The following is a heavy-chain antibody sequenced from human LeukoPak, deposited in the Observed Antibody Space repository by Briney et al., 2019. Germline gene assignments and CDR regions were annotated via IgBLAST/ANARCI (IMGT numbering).Heavy chain of an antibody. V-gene: IGHV3-30*18. CDR2: ISYDGSNE. Sequence: GGSLRLSCAASGFTFSSYGMHWVRQAPGKGLEWVAVISYDGSNEYYADSVEGRFTISRDNSKNTLYLQMNSLRAEDTAVYYCAKSYDYGEYGGGRQNWYFALWGRGTLVTVSS. CDR3: AKSYDYGEYGGGRQNWYFAL. D-gene: IGHD4-17*01. J-gene: IGHJ2*01. CDR1: GFTFSSYG.